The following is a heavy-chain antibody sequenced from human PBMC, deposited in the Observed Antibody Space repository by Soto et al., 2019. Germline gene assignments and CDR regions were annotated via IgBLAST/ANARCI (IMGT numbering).Heavy chain of an antibody. V-gene: IGHV3-21*01. D-gene: IGHD1-26*01. Sequence: EVQLVESGGGLVKPGGSLRLSCAASGFTFTRYSMNWVLQAPGKGLEWVSSISSTTNYIYYADAMKGRVTVSRDNAKNSVYLAMNSLSAEDTAVYYCALESEELTSNFDYWGQGTLVTVSS. J-gene: IGHJ4*02. CDR1: GFTFTRYS. CDR3: ALESEELTSNFDY. CDR2: ISSTTNYI.